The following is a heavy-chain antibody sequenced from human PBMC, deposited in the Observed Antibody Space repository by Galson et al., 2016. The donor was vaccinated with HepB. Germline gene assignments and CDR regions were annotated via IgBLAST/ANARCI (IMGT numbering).Heavy chain of an antibody. CDR3: ARQQQLRRSEYFQH. CDR1: GYTFPNFL. Sequence: SVKVSCKASGYTFPNFLMHWVRQAPGQRLEWMGWINPANGDTRYSQKFQGRITITRDTSATTAYMELSSLRSEDTAVYYCARQQQLRRSEYFQHWGQGTLVSVSS. J-gene: IGHJ1*01. V-gene: IGHV1-3*01. CDR2: INPANGDT. D-gene: IGHD1-1*01.